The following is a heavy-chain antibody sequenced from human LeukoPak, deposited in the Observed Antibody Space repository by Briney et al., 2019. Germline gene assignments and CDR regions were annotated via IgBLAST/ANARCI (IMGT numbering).Heavy chain of an antibody. CDR3: TGRFDV. J-gene: IGHJ2*01. Sequence: GGSLSLSRVDSAFNLSGNYMTWVRQAPGKGLEWVSYIGSSGTPIYYADSVKGRFTISSDNAKNSLYLQMNRLPAEGTATYDCTGRFDVWGRGTLVTVSS. V-gene: IGHV3-11*04. CDR2: IGSSGTPI. CDR1: AFNLSGNY.